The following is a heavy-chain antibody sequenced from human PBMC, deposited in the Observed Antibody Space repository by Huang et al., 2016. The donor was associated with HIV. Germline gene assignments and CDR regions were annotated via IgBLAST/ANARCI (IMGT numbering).Heavy chain of an antibody. CDR2: MNPNGGNT. D-gene: IGHD3-22*01. CDR1: GFNFNNYD. CDR3: ARARGFLYDSTGYYSRYYFDS. J-gene: IGHJ4*02. V-gene: IGHV1-8*02. Sequence: QVQLVQSGAEVKKPGASVKVSCKASGFNFNNYDFNWVRQASGQGLEWMGWMNPNGGNTGYAQKFQGRVTMTRNTSITTAYMELRSLRSEDTAVYYCARARGFLYDSTGYYSRYYFDSWGQGTLVTISS.